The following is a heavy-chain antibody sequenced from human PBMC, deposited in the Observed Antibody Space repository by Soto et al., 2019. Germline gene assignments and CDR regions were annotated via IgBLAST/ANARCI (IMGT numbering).Heavy chain of an antibody. J-gene: IGHJ6*03. V-gene: IGHV4-59*01. CDR3: ARGVQGYSGYVRNYYYYMDV. CDR2: IYYSGST. CDR1: GGSISSYY. D-gene: IGHD5-12*01. Sequence: ASETLSLTCTVSGGSISSYYWSWIRQPPGKGLEWIGYIYYSGSTNYNPSLKSRVTISVDTSKNQFSLKLSSVTAADTAVYYCARGVQGYSGYVRNYYYYMDVWGKGTTVTVSS.